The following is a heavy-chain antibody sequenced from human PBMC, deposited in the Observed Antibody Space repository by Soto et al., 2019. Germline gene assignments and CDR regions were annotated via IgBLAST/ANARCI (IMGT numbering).Heavy chain of an antibody. CDR1: GYHFTAYG. V-gene: IGHV1-18*01. CDR3: ASELNTGSSAYYSFAH. J-gene: IGHJ4*02. D-gene: IGHD3-22*01. Sequence: QVQLVQSGPEVKMPGASVKVSCKTSGYHFTAYGLAWLRQAPGQRPEGMGWVSTNNADTNYAENFQGRVTMTTDKATTTTYMELRSLRSDDTAVYYCASELNTGSSAYYSFAHWGQGTLVTVSS. CDR2: VSTNNADT.